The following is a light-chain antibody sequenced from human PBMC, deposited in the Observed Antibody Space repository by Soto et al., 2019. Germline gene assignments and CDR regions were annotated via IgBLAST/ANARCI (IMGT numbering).Light chain of an antibody. CDR1: QSVRSSY. J-gene: IGKJ1*01. Sequence: EIVLTQSPGTLSLSPGDRAALSCRASQSVRSSYLAWYQQKPGQAPRLLMYDASTRATGIPDRFSGSGSGTDFTLTISRLEPEDFAVYYCQQYGSSPETFGQGTKVDIK. CDR2: DAS. V-gene: IGKV3-20*01. CDR3: QQYGSSPET.